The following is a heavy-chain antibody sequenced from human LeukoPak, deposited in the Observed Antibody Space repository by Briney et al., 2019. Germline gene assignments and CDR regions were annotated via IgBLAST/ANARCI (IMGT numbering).Heavy chain of an antibody. CDR3: ARGKGLLVVTANYYFDH. CDR2: ISTSSGTV. Sequence: GGSLRLSCAASGFTFSSYSMNWVRQAPGKGLEWVSYISTSSGTVYYADSVKGRFTISRVNAKNSLYLQMNSLRDEDTAAYYCARGKGLLVVTANYYFDHWGQGTLVTVSS. V-gene: IGHV3-48*02. J-gene: IGHJ4*02. D-gene: IGHD2-21*02. CDR1: GFTFSSYS.